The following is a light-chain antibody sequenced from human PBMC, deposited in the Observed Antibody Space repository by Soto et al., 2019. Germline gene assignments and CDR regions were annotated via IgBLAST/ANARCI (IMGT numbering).Light chain of an antibody. CDR3: QQFNSYPRT. V-gene: IGKV1-13*02. CDR1: EGISSA. J-gene: IGKJ1*01. Sequence: AIELTQSPSSLPASVGDRVTITCRASEGISSALAWYQEKPGKAPKLLIYDASSLESGVPSRFSGSGSGTDFTLTISSLQREDFATYYCQQFNSYPRTFGQGTKVEIK. CDR2: DAS.